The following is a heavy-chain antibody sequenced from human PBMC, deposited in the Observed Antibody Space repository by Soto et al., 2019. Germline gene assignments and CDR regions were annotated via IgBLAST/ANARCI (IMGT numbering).Heavy chain of an antibody. CDR3: ATQQLVLYVYGMDV. D-gene: IGHD6-13*01. CDR1: GGSVSSGSYY. J-gene: IGHJ6*02. CDR2: IYYSGST. V-gene: IGHV4-61*01. Sequence: SETLSLTCTVSGGSVSSGSYYWSWIRQPPGKGLEWIGYIYYSGSTYYNPSLKSRVTISVDTSKNQFSLKLSSVTAADTAVYYCATQQLVLYVYGMDVWGQGTTVTVSS.